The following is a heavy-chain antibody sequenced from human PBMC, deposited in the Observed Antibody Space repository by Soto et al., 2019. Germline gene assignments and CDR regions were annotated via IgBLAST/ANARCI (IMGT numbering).Heavy chain of an antibody. Sequence: SETLSLTCAVSGDSISSSNWWSWVRQRPGKGLEWIGVIYQSGSTNYNSSLKSRVTILVDKSKNQFSLKLNSVTAADTAVYYCARATNHYYYDSSAYHFDYWGQGTLVTVSS. CDR3: ARATNHYYYDSSAYHFDY. D-gene: IGHD3-22*01. V-gene: IGHV4-4*02. J-gene: IGHJ4*02. CDR2: IYQSGST. CDR1: GDSISSSNW.